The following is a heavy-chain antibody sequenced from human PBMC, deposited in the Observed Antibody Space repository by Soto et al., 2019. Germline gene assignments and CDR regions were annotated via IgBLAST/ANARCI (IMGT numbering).Heavy chain of an antibody. J-gene: IGHJ3*02. V-gene: IGHV4-59*01. Sequence: PSETLSLTCTVSAGSIRTYFWGWIRQPPGKGLEWIGYIYYSGTTNYNPSLKSRVTILLDTSKNQFSLRLSSVTAADTAVYYCARGRGGTYDAFDIWGQGTLVTVSS. CDR3: ARGRGGTYDAFDI. CDR2: IYYSGTT. CDR1: AGSIRTYF. D-gene: IGHD1-26*01.